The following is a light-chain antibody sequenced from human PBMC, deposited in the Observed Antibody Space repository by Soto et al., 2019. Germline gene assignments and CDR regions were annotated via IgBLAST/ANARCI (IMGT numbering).Light chain of an antibody. CDR2: EDS. CDR1: ALPKIY. J-gene: IGLJ1*01. V-gene: IGLV3-10*01. CDR3: YSKGV. Sequence: SYELTQQPSMSVSPGQTARITCSGGALPKIYAYWYQQKSGQAPVLVIYEDSKRPSGIPQRFSGSRSGTMATLTISGAQVEDEADYYCYSKGVFGTGTKLTVL.